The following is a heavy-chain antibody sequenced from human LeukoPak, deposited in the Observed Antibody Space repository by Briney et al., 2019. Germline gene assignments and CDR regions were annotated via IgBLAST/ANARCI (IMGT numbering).Heavy chain of an antibody. Sequence: GASVKVSCKASGYTFTGYYMHWVRQAPGKGLEWMGGFDPEDGETIYAQKFQGRVTMTEDTSTDTAYMELSSLRSEDTAVYYCATDGPICSGGSCYSVGAFDIWGQGTMVTVSS. J-gene: IGHJ3*02. CDR2: FDPEDGET. D-gene: IGHD2-15*01. CDR1: GYTFTGYY. V-gene: IGHV1-24*01. CDR3: ATDGPICSGGSCYSVGAFDI.